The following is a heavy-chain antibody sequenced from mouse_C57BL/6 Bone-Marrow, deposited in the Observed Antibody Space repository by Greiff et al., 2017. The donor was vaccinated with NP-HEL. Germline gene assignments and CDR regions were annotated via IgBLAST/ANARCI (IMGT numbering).Heavy chain of an antibody. Sequence: VHVKQSGPELVKPGASVKISCKASGYSFTGYYMNRVKQSPEKSLEWIGEINPSTGGTTYNQKFKAKATLTVDKSSSTAYMQLKSLTSEDSAVYYCARWGYGSSYGFAYWGQGTLVTVSA. J-gene: IGHJ3*01. CDR2: INPSTGGT. D-gene: IGHD1-1*01. CDR3: ARWGYGSSYGFAY. CDR1: GYSFTGYY. V-gene: IGHV1-42*01.